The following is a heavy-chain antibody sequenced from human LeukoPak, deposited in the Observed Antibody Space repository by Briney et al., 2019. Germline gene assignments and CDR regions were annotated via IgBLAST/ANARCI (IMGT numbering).Heavy chain of an antibody. D-gene: IGHD6-6*01. CDR1: GDTFSSYA. CDR2: IIPIFGTA. J-gene: IGHJ1*01. Sequence: GASVKVSCKASGDTFSSYAISWVRQAPGQGLEWMGGIIPIFGTANYAQKLQGRVTITTDESTSTAYMELIRLRSVDTDVYYCARVEVEYSSSGEYLQHWGQGTLVTVSS. CDR3: ARVEVEYSSSGEYLQH. V-gene: IGHV1-69*05.